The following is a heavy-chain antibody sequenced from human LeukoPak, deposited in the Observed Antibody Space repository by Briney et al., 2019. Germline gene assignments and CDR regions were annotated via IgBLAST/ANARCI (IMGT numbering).Heavy chain of an antibody. CDR2: ITSSSSYI. CDR1: GFTFSSYS. D-gene: IGHD6-13*01. J-gene: IGHJ6*02. V-gene: IGHV3-21*03. Sequence: PGGSLRLSCAASGFTFSSYSMNWVRQAPGKGLEWVSSITSSSSYIYYADSVKGRFTISRGNAKNSLYLQMNGLRADDTAVYYSAREYISTFGDVWGQGTTVTVSS. CDR3: AREYISTFGDV.